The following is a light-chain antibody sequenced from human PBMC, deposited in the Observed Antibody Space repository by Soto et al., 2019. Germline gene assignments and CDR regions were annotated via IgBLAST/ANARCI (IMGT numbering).Light chain of an antibody. V-gene: IGKV3-20*01. CDR1: QSVRNSY. CDR2: DVS. J-gene: IGKJ4*01. Sequence: EIVLTQSPGTLSLSPGERATLPCRASQSVRNSYLVWYQQRPGQPPRFLMYDVSTRAAGIPDRFSGSGSGTDFTLTISRLEPEDFAVYYCQQYGSTPLTFGGGTKVDIK. CDR3: QQYGSTPLT.